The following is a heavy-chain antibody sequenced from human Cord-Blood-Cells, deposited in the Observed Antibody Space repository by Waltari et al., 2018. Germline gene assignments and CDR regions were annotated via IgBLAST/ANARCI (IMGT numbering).Heavy chain of an antibody. J-gene: IGHJ3*02. V-gene: IGHV4-34*01. Sequence: QVQLQQWGAGLLKPSETLSLTCAVYGGSFSGYYWSGIRQPPGKGLEWIGEINHSGSTNYNPSLKSRVTISVDTSKNQFSLKLSSVTAADTAVYYCARGRGWDIWGQGTMVTVSS. CDR2: INHSGST. CDR3: ARGRGWDI. CDR1: GGSFSGYY. D-gene: IGHD2-15*01.